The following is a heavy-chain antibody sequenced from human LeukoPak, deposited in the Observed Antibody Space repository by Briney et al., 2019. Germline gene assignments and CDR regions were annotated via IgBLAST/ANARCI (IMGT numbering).Heavy chain of an antibody. CDR3: ARYNWNDWGVWFDP. D-gene: IGHD1-1*01. CDR2: IYYSGST. Sequence: PSETLSLTCAVYGGSFSGYYWSWIRQPPGKGLEWIGYIYYSGSTNYKPSLKSRVTISVDTSKNQFSLKLSSVTAADTAVYCCARYNWNDWGVWFDPWGQGTLVTVSS. CDR1: GGSFSGYY. J-gene: IGHJ5*02. V-gene: IGHV4-59*08.